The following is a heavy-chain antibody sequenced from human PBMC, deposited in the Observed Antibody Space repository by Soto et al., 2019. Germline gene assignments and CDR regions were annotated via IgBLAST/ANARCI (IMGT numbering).Heavy chain of an antibody. CDR2: ISYDGSNK. V-gene: IGHV3-30-3*01. J-gene: IGHJ6*02. Sequence: QVQLVESGGGVVQPGRSLRLSCAASGFTFSSYAMHWVRQAPGKGLEWVAVISYDGSNKYYADSVKGRFTISRDNSKNTRYVQMNSLRAEDTAVYYCAGDRGSKSYYYDGMDVWGQGTTVTVSS. CDR1: GFTFSSYA. CDR3: AGDRGSKSYYYDGMDV. D-gene: IGHD2-2*01.